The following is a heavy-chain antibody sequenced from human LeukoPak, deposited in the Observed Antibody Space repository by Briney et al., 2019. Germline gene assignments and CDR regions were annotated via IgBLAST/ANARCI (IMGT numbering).Heavy chain of an antibody. D-gene: IGHD1-14*01. J-gene: IGHJ4*02. CDR3: ARQPFPLPEDHFDF. Sequence: SETLSLTCTVSGGSMSPYYWSWIRQTPGKGLEWIGYTFTSGGTNYNPSLKSRVTISVDTSKNQFSLKMTSVTAADTAVYYCARQPFPLPEDHFDFWGQGTLVTVSS. V-gene: IGHV4-4*09. CDR2: TFTSGGT. CDR1: GGSMSPYY.